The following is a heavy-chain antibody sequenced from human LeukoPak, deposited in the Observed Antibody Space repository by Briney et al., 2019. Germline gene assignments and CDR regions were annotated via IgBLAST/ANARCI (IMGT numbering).Heavy chain of an antibody. CDR3: ARGSNRITMIVVVAYNWFDP. J-gene: IGHJ5*02. V-gene: IGHV4-39*07. D-gene: IGHD3-22*01. CDR2: IYYSGST. Sequence: PSETLSLTCTVSGGSISSSSYYWGWIRQPPGKGLEWIGSIYYSGSTYYNPSLKSRVTISVDTSKNQFSLKLSSVTAADTAVYYCARGSNRITMIVVVAYNWFDPWGQGTLVTVSS. CDR1: GGSISSSSYY.